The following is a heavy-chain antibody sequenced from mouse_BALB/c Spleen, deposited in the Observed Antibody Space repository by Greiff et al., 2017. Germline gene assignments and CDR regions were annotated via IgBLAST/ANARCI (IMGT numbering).Heavy chain of an antibody. J-gene: IGHJ1*01. Sequence: EVQLVESGGGLVKPGGSLKLSCAASGFTFSSYAMSWVRQTPEKRLEWVATISSGGSYTYYPDSVKGRFTISRDNAKNTLYLQMSSLRSEDTAMYYCARNGNYWYFDVWGAGTTVTVSS. V-gene: IGHV5-9-3*01. CDR3: ARNGNYWYFDV. CDR2: ISSGGSYT. D-gene: IGHD2-1*01. CDR1: GFTFSSYA.